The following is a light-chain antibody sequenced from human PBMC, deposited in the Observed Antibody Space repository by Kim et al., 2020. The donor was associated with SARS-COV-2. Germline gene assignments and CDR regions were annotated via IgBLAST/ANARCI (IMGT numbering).Light chain of an antibody. CDR2: AAS. J-gene: IGKJ1*01. CDR1: QNINNY. V-gene: IGKV1-39*01. CDR3: SQSHCTPRT. Sequence: MQLTQSPSSLSASVGDKVTITCRASQNINNYVNWYQQKPGKAPKFLIYAASNLQIGVPSRFIGSRSGTDYTLTITSRQPEDFATYYCSQSHCTPRTFGQGTKLDIK.